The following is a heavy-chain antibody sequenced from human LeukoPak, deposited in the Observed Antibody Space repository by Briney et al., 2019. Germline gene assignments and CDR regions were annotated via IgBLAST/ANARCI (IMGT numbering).Heavy chain of an antibody. CDR3: ARVMYNWNDDFDY. CDR2: INPNSGGT. CDR1: GYTFTGYY. J-gene: IGHJ4*02. D-gene: IGHD1-1*01. V-gene: IGHV1-2*02. Sequence: ASVKVACKASGYTFTGYYMHWVRQAPGQGLERMGWINPNSGGTNYAQKFQGRVTMTRDTSISTAYVELSRLRSDDTAVYYCARVMYNWNDDFDYWGQGTLVTVSS.